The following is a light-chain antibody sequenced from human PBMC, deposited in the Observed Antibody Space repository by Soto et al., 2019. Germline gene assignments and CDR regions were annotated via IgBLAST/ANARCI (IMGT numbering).Light chain of an antibody. CDR2: YDT. J-gene: IGLJ2*01. CDR1: NIGSKP. V-gene: IGLV3-21*04. CDR3: QVWTSASGV. Sequence: SYELTQPPSVSVAPGKAARITCGGENIGSKPVQWYQQKPGQAPVLVISYDTDRPSGVPERFSGSNSGNTATLTISRVEAGDEADYFCQVWTSASGVFGGGTKLTVL.